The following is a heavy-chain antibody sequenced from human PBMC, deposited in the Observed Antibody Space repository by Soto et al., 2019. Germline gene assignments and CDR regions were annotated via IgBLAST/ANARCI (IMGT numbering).Heavy chain of an antibody. J-gene: IGHJ6*03. CDR1: GFTFSSYG. V-gene: IGHV3-30*18. CDR2: ISYDGSHK. CDR3: AKDSWAGTTLGYYMDV. D-gene: IGHD1-7*01. Sequence: QVQLVESGGGVVQSGRSLRLSCAASGFTFSSYGMHWVRQAPGKGLEWVAVISYDGSHKYYADSVKGRFTISRDNSKNTLYVQMNSLRAEDTAVYYCAKDSWAGTTLGYYMDVWGKGTTVTVSS.